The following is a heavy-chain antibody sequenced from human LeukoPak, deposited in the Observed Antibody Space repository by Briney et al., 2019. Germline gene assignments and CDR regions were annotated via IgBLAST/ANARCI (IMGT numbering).Heavy chain of an antibody. J-gene: IGHJ4*02. D-gene: IGHD2-2*01. CDR1: GGSFRGYY. CDR2: INHSGST. V-gene: IGHV4-34*01. CDR3: ASTERCSTTCPLDY. Sequence: SETLSLTCAVYGGSFRGYYWSWIRQPPGKGLEWIGEINHSGSTNCNPSLKSRVTISLDTSMKKFSLKLNSVTAADTAVYYCASTERCSTTCPLDYWGQGTLVTVSS.